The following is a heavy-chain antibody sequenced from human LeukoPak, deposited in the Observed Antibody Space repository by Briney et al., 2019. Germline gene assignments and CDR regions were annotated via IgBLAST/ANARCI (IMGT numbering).Heavy chain of an antibody. V-gene: IGHV3-73*01. J-gene: IGHJ4*02. CDR3: TRTYSGSYYDH. D-gene: IGHD1-26*01. Sequence: PGGSLRLSCAASGFTFSGSAMHWVRQASGKGLEWVGRIRSKTNSYATAYAASVKGRFTTSRDDSKNTAYLQMNSLKTEDTAVYYCTRTYSGSYYDHWGQGTLVTVSS. CDR2: IRSKTNSYAT. CDR1: GFTFSGSA.